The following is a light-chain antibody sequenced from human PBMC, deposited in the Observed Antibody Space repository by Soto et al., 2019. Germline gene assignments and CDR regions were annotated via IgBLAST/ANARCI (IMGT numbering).Light chain of an antibody. V-gene: IGKV1-39*01. CDR3: QQTYSDIS. J-gene: IGKJ4*01. Sequence: DVRMTQSPSSLSASVGDTITITCRASQTISTYLNWFQQKPGESPRLLIYGASTLHDGVPSRFSGSGSGADFTLTISGLQPGDFATYLCQQTYSDISFGGGNRLE. CDR2: GAS. CDR1: QTISTY.